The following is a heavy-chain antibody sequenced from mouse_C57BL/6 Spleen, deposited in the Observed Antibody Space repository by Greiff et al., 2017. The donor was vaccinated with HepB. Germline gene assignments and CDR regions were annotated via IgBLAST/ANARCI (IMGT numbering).Heavy chain of an antibody. D-gene: IGHD1-1*01. J-gene: IGHJ3*01. CDR2: INPNNGGT. CDR1: GYTFTDYY. V-gene: IGHV1-26*01. Sequence: EVQLQQSGPELVKPGASVKISCKASGYTFTDYYMNWVKQSHGKSLEWIGDINPNNGGTSYNQKFKGKATLTVDKSSSTAYMELRSLTSEDSAVYYCARRLYYYGTVAFAYWGQGTLVTVSA. CDR3: ARRLYYYGTVAFAY.